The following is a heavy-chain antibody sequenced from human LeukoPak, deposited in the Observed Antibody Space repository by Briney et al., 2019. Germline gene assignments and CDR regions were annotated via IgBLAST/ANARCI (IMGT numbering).Heavy chain of an antibody. J-gene: IGHJ4*02. Sequence: SQTLSLTCTVSGGSISSGSYYWSWIRQPAGKGLEWIGRIYTSESTNYNPSLKSRVTISVDTSKNQFSLKLSSVTAADTAVYYCARARRDGYNHPFDYWGQGTLVTVSS. V-gene: IGHV4-61*02. CDR3: ARARRDGYNHPFDY. D-gene: IGHD5-24*01. CDR2: IYTSEST. CDR1: GGSISSGSYY.